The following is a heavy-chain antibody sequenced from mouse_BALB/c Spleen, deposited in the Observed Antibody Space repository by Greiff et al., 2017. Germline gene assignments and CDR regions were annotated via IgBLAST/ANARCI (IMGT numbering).Heavy chain of an antibody. V-gene: IGHV3-6*02. D-gene: IGHD1-1*01. CDR3: AKEKIYYYGSRFAY. J-gene: IGHJ3*01. CDR2: ISYDGSN. Sequence: EVKLMKSGPGLVKPSQSLSLTFSVTGYSITSGYYWNWIRQFPGNKLEWMGYISYDGSNNYNPSLKNRISITRDTSKNQFFLKLNSVTTEDTATYYCAKEKIYYYGSRFAYWGQGTLVTVSA. CDR1: GYSITSGYY.